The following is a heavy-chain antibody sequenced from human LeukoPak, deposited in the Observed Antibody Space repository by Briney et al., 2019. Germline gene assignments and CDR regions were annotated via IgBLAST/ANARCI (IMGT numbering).Heavy chain of an antibody. CDR1: GFTFSSYA. CDR3: AKAYYNSGSYYSFDY. V-gene: IGHV3-23*01. J-gene: IGHJ4*02. Sequence: GGSLRPSCAASGFTFSSYAMSWVRQAPGKGLEWVSSISGSGGSTYYADSVKGRFTISRDNSKNTLYLQMNSLRAEDTAVYYCAKAYYNSGSYYSFDYWGQGTLVTVSS. CDR2: ISGSGGST. D-gene: IGHD3-10*01.